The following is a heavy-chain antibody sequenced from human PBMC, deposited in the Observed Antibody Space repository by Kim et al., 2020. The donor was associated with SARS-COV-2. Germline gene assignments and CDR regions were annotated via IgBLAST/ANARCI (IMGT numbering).Heavy chain of an antibody. J-gene: IGHJ4*02. Sequence: GGSLRLSCETSGFTFTNFGMHWVRQAPGKGLEWVALISYDGSNTYYADSVKGRFTISRDNSKRTLYLQMNSLRAEDTAIYKCAGDINRTGRIDYWGQGTLVIVSS. CDR2: ISYDGSNT. CDR3: AGDINRTGRIDY. V-gene: IGHV3-33*05. CDR1: GFTFTNFG. D-gene: IGHD3-10*01.